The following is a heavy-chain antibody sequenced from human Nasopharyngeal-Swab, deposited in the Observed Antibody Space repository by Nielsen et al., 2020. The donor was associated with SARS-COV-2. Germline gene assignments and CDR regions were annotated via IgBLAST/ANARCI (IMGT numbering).Heavy chain of an antibody. CDR3: AKLGYFDL. V-gene: IGHV3-9*01. J-gene: IGHJ2*01. CDR1: GFTFDDYA. CDR2: ISWNSGSI. Sequence: GRSLRLSCAASGFTFDDYAMHWVRQAPGKGLEWVSGISWNSGSIGYADSVKGRFTISRDNAKNSLYLQMNSLRAEDTALYYCAKLGYFDLWGRGTLVTVSS.